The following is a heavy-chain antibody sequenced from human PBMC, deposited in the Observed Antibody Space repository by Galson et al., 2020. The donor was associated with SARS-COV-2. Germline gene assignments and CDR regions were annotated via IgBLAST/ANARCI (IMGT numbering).Heavy chain of an antibody. V-gene: IGHV1-69*10. J-gene: IGHJ6*02. D-gene: IGHD1-1*01. CDR1: GGTFSSYA. Sequence: SVKVSCKASGGTFSSYAITWVRQAPGQGLEWMGGIIPILNKVNYAQQFQARLTMTADKSTSTAYMALSGLTSEDTAVYYCARKGRYNNNWHGGAFFYGMDVWGQGTTVTVS. CDR3: ARKGRYNNNWHGGAFFYGMDV. CDR2: IIPILNKV.